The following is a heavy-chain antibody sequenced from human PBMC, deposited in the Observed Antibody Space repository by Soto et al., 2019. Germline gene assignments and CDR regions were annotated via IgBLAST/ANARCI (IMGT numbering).Heavy chain of an antibody. V-gene: IGHV3-15*07. Sequence: GGSLILSCAASGFTFSNAWMNWVRQAPGKGLEWVGRIKSKTDGGTTDYAAPVKGRFTISRDDSKNTLYLQMNRLKTEDTAVYYCTTDETRYGDFPLLFDYWGQGTLVTVSS. CDR3: TTDETRYGDFPLLFDY. CDR1: GFTFSNAW. J-gene: IGHJ4*02. CDR2: IKSKTDGGTT. D-gene: IGHD4-17*01.